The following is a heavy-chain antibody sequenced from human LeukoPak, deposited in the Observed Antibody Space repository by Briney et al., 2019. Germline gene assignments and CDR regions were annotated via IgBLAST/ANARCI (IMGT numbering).Heavy chain of an antibody. CDR3: ARDPYSSSWSYGMDV. CDR2: IKQDGSET. D-gene: IGHD6-13*01. V-gene: IGHV3-7*05. J-gene: IGHJ6*02. CDR1: GFTFSNYW. Sequence: PGGSLTLSCTASGFTFSNYWMSWVRQTPEKGLEWVANIKQDGSETVYVDSVKGRFTISRDNAQTSLYLQMSSLRAEDTAVYYCARDPYSSSWSYGMDVWGQGTTVTVSS.